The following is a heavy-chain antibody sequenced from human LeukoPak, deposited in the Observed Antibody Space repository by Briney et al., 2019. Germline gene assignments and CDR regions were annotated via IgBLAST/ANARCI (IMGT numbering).Heavy chain of an antibody. CDR1: GFTFSSYA. J-gene: IGHJ4*02. CDR3: AKVEYYDSSGYFYYFDY. V-gene: IGHV3-23*01. CDR2: ISGSGGSA. D-gene: IGHD3-22*01. Sequence: GGSLRLSCAASGFTFSSYAMSWVRQAPGKGLEWVSAISGSGGSAYYADSVKGRFTISRDNSKNTPYLQMNSLRAEDTAVYYCAKVEYYDSSGYFYYFDYWGQGTLVTVSS.